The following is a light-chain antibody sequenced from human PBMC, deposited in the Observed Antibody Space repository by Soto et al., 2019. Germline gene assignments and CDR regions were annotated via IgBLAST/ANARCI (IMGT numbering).Light chain of an antibody. Sequence: DIQMTQSPSSLSASVGDRVTITCRASQGISSNLNWYQQKPGEAPKLLIYVASSLQSGVPSRFSGSESGTDYTLTISSLQPDDFATYYCQQSYSTPYTFGQGTKLEIK. CDR3: QQSYSTPYT. V-gene: IGKV1-39*01. J-gene: IGKJ2*01. CDR1: QGISSN. CDR2: VAS.